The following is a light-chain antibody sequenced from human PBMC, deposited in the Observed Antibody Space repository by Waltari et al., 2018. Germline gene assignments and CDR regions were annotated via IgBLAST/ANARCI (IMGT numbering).Light chain of an antibody. CDR3: QQYNDWPPIT. J-gene: IGKJ5*01. Sequence: EIVLTQSPDSLSLSPGERATLSCRASQSVSSYLAWYQQKPGQSPRLLIYGASSRATGIPARFTASGSGTEFTLTITGLQSEDFAVYFCQQYNDWPPITFGQGTQLEIK. CDR1: QSVSSY. CDR2: GAS. V-gene: IGKV3D-15*01.